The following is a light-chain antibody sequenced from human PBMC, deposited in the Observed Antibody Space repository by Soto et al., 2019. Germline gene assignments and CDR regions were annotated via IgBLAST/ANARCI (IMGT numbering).Light chain of an antibody. J-gene: IGLJ2*01. V-gene: IGLV2-14*01. CDR2: EVS. Sequence: QSALTQPASLSGSPGQSITISCTGTSSEVGYYNYVSWYQQHPGKAPKVIIYEVSNRPSGVSYRFSGSKSGNTASLTISGLQAEDEADYYCSSYISVSSPVVFGGGTKLTVL. CDR3: SSYISVSSPVV. CDR1: SSEVGYYNY.